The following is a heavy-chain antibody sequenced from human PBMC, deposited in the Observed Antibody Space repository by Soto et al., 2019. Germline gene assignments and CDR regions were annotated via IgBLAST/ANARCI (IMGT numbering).Heavy chain of an antibody. CDR3: ARGSTFRYSSGWYPL. V-gene: IGHV4-34*01. CDR1: GGSFSDSF. J-gene: IGHJ4*02. D-gene: IGHD6-19*01. Sequence: SETLSLTCAVHGGSFSDSFWSWIRQPPGKGLEWIGDSNHSGGTNYNPSLKSRVTISVDTSKNQFSLKLTSVTAADTAVYYCARGSTFRYSSGWYPLWGQGTLVTVSS. CDR2: SNHSGGT.